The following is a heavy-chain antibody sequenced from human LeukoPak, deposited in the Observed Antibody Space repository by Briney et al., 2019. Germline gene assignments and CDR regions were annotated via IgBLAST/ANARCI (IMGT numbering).Heavy chain of an antibody. V-gene: IGHV2-5*01. CDR2: IYWNDDK. D-gene: IGHD3-3*01. J-gene: IGHJ4*02. CDR1: GFSLSTSGVG. Sequence: KESGPTLVKPTQTLTLTCTFSGFSLSTSGVGVGWIRQPPGKALEWLALIYWNDDKRYSPSLKSRLTITKDTSKNQVVLTMTNMDPVDTATYYCAHGEMLRFLEWLPAYWGQGTLVTVSS. CDR3: AHGEMLRFLEWLPAY.